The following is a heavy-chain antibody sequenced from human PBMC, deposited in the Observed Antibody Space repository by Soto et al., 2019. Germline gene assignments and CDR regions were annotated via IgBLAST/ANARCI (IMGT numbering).Heavy chain of an antibody. J-gene: IGHJ4*02. Sequence: PVESLKISCKASGYSFTDFWIAWLRQMPVKGPEWIGLIYPGDSDTRYNPPFQGQVTISADKSVTTIYLQLSSLKASDTAMYFCATRYSGSYYFDYWGQGTQVTVSS. CDR2: IYPGDSDT. V-gene: IGHV5-51*01. CDR1: GYSFTDFW. D-gene: IGHD5-12*01. CDR3: ATRYSGSYYFDY.